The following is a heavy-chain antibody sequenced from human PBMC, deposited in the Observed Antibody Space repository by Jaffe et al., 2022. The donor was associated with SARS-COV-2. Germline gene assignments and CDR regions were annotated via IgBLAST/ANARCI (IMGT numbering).Heavy chain of an antibody. V-gene: IGHV1-24*01. CDR3: ASSGPVINPRDPYPHYYYGMDV. Sequence: QVQLVQSGAEVKKPGASVKVSCKVSGYTLTELSMHWVRQAPGKGLEWMGGFDPEDGETIYAQKFQGRVTMTEDTSTDTAYMELSSLRSEDTAVYYCASSGPVINPRDPYPHYYYGMDVWGQGTTVTVSS. CDR2: FDPEDGET. D-gene: IGHD3-10*01. CDR1: GYTLTELS. J-gene: IGHJ6*02.